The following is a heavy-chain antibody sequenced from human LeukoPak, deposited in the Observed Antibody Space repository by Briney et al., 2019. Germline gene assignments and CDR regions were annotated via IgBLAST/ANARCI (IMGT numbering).Heavy chain of an antibody. CDR2: IYYSGST. J-gene: IGHJ4*02. CDR3: ARHPKGGRSDRDY. D-gene: IGHD2-15*01. Sequence: SETLSLTCTVSGGSISSSSYYWGWIRQPPGKGLEWIGSIYYSGSTYYNPSLKSRVTISVDTSKNQFSLKLSSVTAADTAVYYCARHPKGGRSDRDYWGQGTLVTVSS. V-gene: IGHV4-39*07. CDR1: GGSISSSSYY.